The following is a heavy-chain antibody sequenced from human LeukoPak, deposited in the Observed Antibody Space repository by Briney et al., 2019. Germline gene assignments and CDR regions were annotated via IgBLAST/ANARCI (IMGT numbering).Heavy chain of an antibody. CDR2: INWDGGST. D-gene: IGHD1-1*01. J-gene: IGHJ4*02. Sequence: PRGSLRLSCAASGFSFDDYGMSWVRHAPGGGLEWVSGINWDGGSTGYADSVKGRFTIPSDNAKNSLYLQMNSLRAEDTALYYCARAGTGTTSPFDYWGQGTLVTVSS. V-gene: IGHV3-20*04. CDR1: GFSFDDYG. CDR3: ARAGTGTTSPFDY.